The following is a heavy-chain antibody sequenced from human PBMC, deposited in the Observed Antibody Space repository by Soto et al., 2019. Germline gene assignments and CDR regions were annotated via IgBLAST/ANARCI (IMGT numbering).Heavy chain of an antibody. CDR3: ARGRYCLTGRCFPNWFDS. V-gene: IGHV4-30-4*01. CDR1: GDSISNLDYF. CDR2: IYKSATT. D-gene: IGHD7-27*01. J-gene: IGHJ5*01. Sequence: SSETLSLTCSVSGDSISNLDYFWAWIRQPPGQALEYIGYIYKSATTYYNPSFESRVAISVDTSKSQFSLNVTSVTAADTAVYFCARGRYCLTGRCFPNWFDSWGQGALVTVSS.